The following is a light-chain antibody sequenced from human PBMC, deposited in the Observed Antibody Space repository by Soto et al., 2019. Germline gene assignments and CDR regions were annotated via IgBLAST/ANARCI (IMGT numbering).Light chain of an antibody. CDR1: QSGTSDY. CDR2: GAS. Sequence: VLTQSPGTLSLSPGERVTLSCRASQSGTSDYLAWYQHKPGQAPRLLVYGASSRATGVPDRFSGSGSGTEFTLTISRLEPEDFAVYYCQQYATSPFTFGPGTKVDIK. J-gene: IGKJ3*01. V-gene: IGKV3-20*01. CDR3: QQYATSPFT.